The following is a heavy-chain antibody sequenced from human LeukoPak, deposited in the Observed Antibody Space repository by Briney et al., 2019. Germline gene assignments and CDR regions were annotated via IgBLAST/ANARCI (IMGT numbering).Heavy chain of an antibody. CDR1: GGSISSGGYY. V-gene: IGHV4-31*03. CDR3: ARARGYYGSGYRSYGMDV. D-gene: IGHD3-10*01. CDR2: IYHSGST. Sequence: SETLSLTCTVSGGSISSGGYYWSWIRQHPGKGLEWIGYIYHSGSTYYNPSLKCRVTISVDTSKNQFSLKLSSVTAADTAVYYCARARGYYGSGYRSYGMDVWGQGTTVTVSS. J-gene: IGHJ6*02.